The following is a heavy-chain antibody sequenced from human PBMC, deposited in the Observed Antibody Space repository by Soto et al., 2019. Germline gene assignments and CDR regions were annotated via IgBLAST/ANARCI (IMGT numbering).Heavy chain of an antibody. CDR3: ARWSYLDY. J-gene: IGHJ4*02. Sequence: GESLKISCKGSGYSFTSYWIGSVRQAPGKGLEWVSTISGSDGKTFYADSVKGRFSISRDTSQSTLYLQMNTLRADDTAMYYCARWSYLDYWGQGTRVTVSS. V-gene: IGHV3-23*01. D-gene: IGHD3-3*01. CDR2: ISGSDGKT. CDR1: GYSFTSYW.